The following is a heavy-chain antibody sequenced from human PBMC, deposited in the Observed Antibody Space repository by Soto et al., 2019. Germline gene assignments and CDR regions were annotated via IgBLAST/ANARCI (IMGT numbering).Heavy chain of an antibody. V-gene: IGHV1-18*01. CDR2: ISAYNGNT. D-gene: IGHD2-21*02. CDR1: GYTFTSCG. CDR3: ARDRVVTTSHYYYGMDV. Sequence: GASVKVSCKASGYTFTSCGISWVRQAPGQGLEWMGWISAYNGNTNYAQKLQGRVTMTTDTSTSTAYMELRSLRSDDTAVYYCARDRVVTTSHYYYGMDVWGQGTTVTVSS. J-gene: IGHJ6*02.